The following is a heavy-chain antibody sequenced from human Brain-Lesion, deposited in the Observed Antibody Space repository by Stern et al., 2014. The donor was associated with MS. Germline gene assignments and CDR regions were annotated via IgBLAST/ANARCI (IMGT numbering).Heavy chain of an antibody. CDR2: MNPASGDT. V-gene: IGHV1-8*01. Sequence: QMQLVQSGAEVKKPGASGKVSCKTSGYTFTSDDINWVRQASGQGLEWMGWMNPASGDTGDAQKFQGRLTITRDTSISTAYMELTTLRSEDTAVYYCTKAWDSWGQGTLVTVSS. CDR3: TKAWDS. J-gene: IGHJ4*02. CDR1: GYTFTSDD.